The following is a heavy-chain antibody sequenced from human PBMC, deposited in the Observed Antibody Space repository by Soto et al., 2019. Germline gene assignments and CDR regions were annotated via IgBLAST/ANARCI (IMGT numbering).Heavy chain of an antibody. CDR1: GFTFSSYE. J-gene: IGHJ6*02. CDR2: ISSSGSTI. Sequence: EVQLVESGGGLVQPGGSLRLSCAASGFTFSSYEMNWVRQAPGKGLEWVSYISSSGSTIYYADSVKGRFTISRDNAKNSLYLQLNSLRAEDTAVYYCARDHAYYDSSGYYYYYGMDVWGQGTTVTVSS. CDR3: ARDHAYYDSSGYYYYYGMDV. D-gene: IGHD3-22*01. V-gene: IGHV3-48*03.